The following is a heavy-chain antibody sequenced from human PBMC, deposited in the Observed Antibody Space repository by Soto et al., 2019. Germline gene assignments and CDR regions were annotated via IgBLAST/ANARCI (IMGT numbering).Heavy chain of an antibody. D-gene: IGHD4-17*01. CDR2: IYHSGST. V-gene: IGHV4-59*12. CDR3: ARASTTVTTLDY. CDR1: GGSMKSYY. J-gene: IGHJ4*02. Sequence: PSETLSLTCTISGGSMKSYYWNWIRQPPGKGLEWIGYIYHSGSTYYNPSLKSRVTISVDRSKNQFSLKLSSVTAADTAVYYCARASTTVTTLDYWGQGTLVTVSS.